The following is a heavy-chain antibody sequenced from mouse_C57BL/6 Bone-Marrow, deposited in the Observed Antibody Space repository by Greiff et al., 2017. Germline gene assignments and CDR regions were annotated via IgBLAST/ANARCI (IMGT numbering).Heavy chain of an antibody. D-gene: IGHD1-1*01. V-gene: IGHV1-81*01. Sequence: VKLQQSGAELARPGASVKLSCKASGYTFTSYGISWVKQRTGQGLEWIGEIYPRSGNTYYNEKFKGKATLTADKSSSTAYMELRRLTSEDSAVYFCARGSHYGSSAWFAYWGQGTLVTVSA. CDR3: ARGSHYGSSAWFAY. J-gene: IGHJ3*01. CDR2: IYPRSGNT. CDR1: GYTFTSYG.